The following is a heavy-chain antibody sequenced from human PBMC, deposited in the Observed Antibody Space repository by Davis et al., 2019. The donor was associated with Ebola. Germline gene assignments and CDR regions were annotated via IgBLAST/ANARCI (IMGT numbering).Heavy chain of an antibody. CDR3: ARGLGQAAVRKLVAIFWTNYDYSFYYAMDV. J-gene: IGHJ6*02. V-gene: IGHV3-21*01. Sequence: PGGSLRLSCATSGFTFSNYYMHWVRQAPGKGLEWVSSISSDSRYIHYADSVKGRFSISRDSASNSLSLQMNSLRADDTAVYHCARGLGQAAVRKLVAIFWTNYDYSFYYAMDVWGQGTTVTVSS. D-gene: IGHD3/OR15-3a*01. CDR2: ISSDSRYI. CDR1: GFTFSNYY.